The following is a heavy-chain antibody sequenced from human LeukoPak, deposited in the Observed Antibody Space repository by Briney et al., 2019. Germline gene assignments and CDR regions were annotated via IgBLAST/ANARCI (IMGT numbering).Heavy chain of an antibody. CDR3: ARLRSGMDV. CDR2: VYNSGST. J-gene: IGHJ6*02. V-gene: IGHV4-59*01. CDR1: GGSINSYY. Sequence: SETLSLTCTVSGGSINSYYWTWIRQPPGKGLEWIANVYNSGSTNYNPSLKGRVTISVDMFKNQSSLKLTSVTAADTAVYYCARLRSGMDVWGQGTTVTVSS.